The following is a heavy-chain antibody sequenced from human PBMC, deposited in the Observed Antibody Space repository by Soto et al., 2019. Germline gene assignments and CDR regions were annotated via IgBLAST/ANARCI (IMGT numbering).Heavy chain of an antibody. D-gene: IGHD2-2*01. CDR1: GGTFSSYA. J-gene: IGHJ5*02. V-gene: IGHV1-69*13. CDR2: IIPIFGTA. Sequence: ASVKVSCKASGGTFSSYAISWVRQAPGQGLEWMGGIIPIFGTANYAQKFQGRVTVTADESTSTAYMELSSLRSEDTAVYYCARGGLSSTSPFDPWGQGTLVTVSS. CDR3: ARGGLSSTSPFDP.